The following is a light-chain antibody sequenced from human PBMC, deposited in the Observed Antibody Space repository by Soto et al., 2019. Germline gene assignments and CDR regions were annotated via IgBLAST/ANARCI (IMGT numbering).Light chain of an antibody. CDR2: DVS. V-gene: IGLV2-11*01. Sequence: QSALTQPRSVSGSPGQAVTIYCTGTSSDVGGYNSVSWYQQHPGKAPKLMIYDVSKRPSGVPDRFSGSKSGNTASLTISGLQAEDEADYYCCSYAGSYTYVVGTGTKLTIL. CDR1: SSDVGGYNS. CDR3: CSYAGSYTYV. J-gene: IGLJ1*01.